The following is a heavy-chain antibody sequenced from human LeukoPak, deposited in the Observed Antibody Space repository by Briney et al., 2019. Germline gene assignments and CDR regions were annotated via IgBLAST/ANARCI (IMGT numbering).Heavy chain of an antibody. CDR1: TPSNRSRSYD. Sequence: SQTRSPTSTLFTPSNRSRSYDSGWILEHPLNGLEWIGGIYYTGSTPYNPSLKCRFPISVDTSKNQFTLKLSSVTAADTAVYYCARVDTSLVIDYWGQGTLVTVSS. J-gene: IGHJ4*02. CDR3: ARVDTSLVIDY. D-gene: IGHD5-18*01. CDR2: IYYTGST. V-gene: IGHV4-39*01.